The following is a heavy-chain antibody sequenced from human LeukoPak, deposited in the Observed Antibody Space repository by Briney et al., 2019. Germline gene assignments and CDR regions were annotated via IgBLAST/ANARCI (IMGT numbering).Heavy chain of an antibody. CDR2: ISGDGGST. D-gene: IGHD5-24*01. CDR3: ARGRQRWQQYNAFDI. J-gene: IGHJ3*02. V-gene: IGHV3-43*02. Sequence: GGSLRLSCAASGFTFDDYAMHWVRQAPGKGLEWVSLISGDGGSTYYADSVKGRFTISRDNSKNTLYLQMNSLRLEDTAVYYCARGRQRWQQYNAFDIWGQGTMVTVSS. CDR1: GFTFDDYA.